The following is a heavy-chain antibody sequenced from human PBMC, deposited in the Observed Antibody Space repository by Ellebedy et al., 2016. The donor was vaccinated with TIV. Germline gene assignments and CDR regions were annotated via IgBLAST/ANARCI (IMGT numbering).Heavy chain of an antibody. D-gene: IGHD3-16*01. J-gene: IGHJ3*02. CDR3: AVCFISRAFDI. Sequence: KVSCXGSGYSFTSYWIGWVRQMPGKGLEWMGIIYPGDSDTRYSPSFQGQVTISADKSISTAYLQWSSLKASDTAMYYCAVCFISRAFDIWGQGTMVTVSS. V-gene: IGHV5-51*01. CDR1: GYSFTSYW. CDR2: IYPGDSDT.